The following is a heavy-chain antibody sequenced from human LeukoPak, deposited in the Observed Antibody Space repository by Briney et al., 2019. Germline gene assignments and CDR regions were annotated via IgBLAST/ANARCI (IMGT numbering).Heavy chain of an antibody. J-gene: IGHJ4*02. Sequence: ASVTVSCKASGYTFTSYYMHWVRQAPGQGLEWMGIINPSGGSTSYAQKFQGRVTMTRDTSTSTVYMELSSLRSEDTAVYYCARDAGAGSSVGLHKYFFDYWGQGTLVTVSS. V-gene: IGHV1-46*01. CDR1: GYTFTSYY. CDR2: INPSGGST. D-gene: IGHD1-26*01. CDR3: ARDAGAGSSVGLHKYFFDY.